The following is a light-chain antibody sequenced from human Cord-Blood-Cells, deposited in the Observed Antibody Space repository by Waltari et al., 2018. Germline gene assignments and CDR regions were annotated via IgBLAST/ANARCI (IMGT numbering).Light chain of an antibody. CDR1: SSDVGGYNY. V-gene: IGLV2-8*01. Sequence: QSALTQPPSASGSPGQSVTIPCTGTSSDVGGYNYVTWYQQHPGKAPKLMNYEVSKRPSGVPYRFSGSKSGNTASLTVSVLQAEDEADYYCSSYAGSTDVVFGGGTKLTVL. CDR3: SSYAGSTDVV. J-gene: IGLJ2*01. CDR2: EVS.